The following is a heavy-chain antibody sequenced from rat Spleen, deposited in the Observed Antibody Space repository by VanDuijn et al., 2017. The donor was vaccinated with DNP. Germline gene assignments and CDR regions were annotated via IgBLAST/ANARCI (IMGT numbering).Heavy chain of an antibody. V-gene: IGHV5S13*01. D-gene: IGHD1-5*01. CDR1: GFTFSNYG. CDR3: TTSYRYNLDGDY. Sequence: EVQLVESGGDLVQPGRSLKLSCAASGFTFSNYGMAWVRQAPTKGLEWVASISTGGGNTYYRDSVKGRFTISRDNAKNTQYLQMDSLRSEDTATYYCTTSYRYNLDGDYWGQGVMVTVSS. J-gene: IGHJ2*01. CDR2: ISTGGGNT.